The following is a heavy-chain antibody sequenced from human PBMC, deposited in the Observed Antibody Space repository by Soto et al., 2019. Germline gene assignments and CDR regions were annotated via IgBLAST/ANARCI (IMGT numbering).Heavy chain of an antibody. CDR3: ARTTAVPNTLRSRYFFDY. CDR2: IYPSGTT. V-gene: IGHV4-4*02. CDR1: GGSINSSNW. J-gene: IGHJ4*02. D-gene: IGHD4-17*01. Sequence: SETLSLTCAVSGGSINSSNWWTWVRQTPGQGLEWIGEIYPSGTTNYNPSLKSRVTISVDLSKNQFSLRLSSVTTADTALYYCARTTAVPNTLRSRYFFDYWGQGTLVTFSS.